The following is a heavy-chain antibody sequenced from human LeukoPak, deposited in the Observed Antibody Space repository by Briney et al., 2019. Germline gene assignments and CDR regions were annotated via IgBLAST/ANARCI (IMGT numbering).Heavy chain of an antibody. D-gene: IGHD2-2*02. Sequence: TSQTLSLTCTVSGGSISSSNYYWSWIRQPPGKGLEWIGYIYYSGGTYYNLSLKSRVTISVDTSKNQFSLKLNSVTAADTAVYYCARAGLVPLAIGWFDPWGQGTLVTVSS. J-gene: IGHJ5*02. V-gene: IGHV4-30-4*01. CDR3: ARAGLVPLAIGWFDP. CDR1: GGSISSSNYY. CDR2: IYYSGGT.